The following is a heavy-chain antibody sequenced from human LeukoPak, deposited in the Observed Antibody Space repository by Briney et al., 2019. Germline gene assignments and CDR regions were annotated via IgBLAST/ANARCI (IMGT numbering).Heavy chain of an antibody. V-gene: IGHV4-31*03. CDR1: GGSISSGGYY. Sequence: KSSQTLSLTCTVSGGSISSGGYYWSWIRQHPGKGLEWIGYIYYSGSTYYNPSLKGRVTISVDTSKNQFSLNLSSVTAEDTAVYYCARVGAVTTRGWHYFDYWGQGTLVTVSS. J-gene: IGHJ4*02. CDR3: ARVGAVTTRGWHYFDY. D-gene: IGHD4-17*01. CDR2: IYYSGST.